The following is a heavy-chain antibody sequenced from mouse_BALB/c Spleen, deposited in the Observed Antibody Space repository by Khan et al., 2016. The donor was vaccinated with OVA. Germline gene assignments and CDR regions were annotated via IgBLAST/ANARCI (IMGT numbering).Heavy chain of an antibody. CDR3: ARSKGNYWFVY. CDR2: INTYTGEP. CDR1: GYTFTNYG. Sequence: QIQLVQSGPELKKPGETVKISCKASGYTFTNYGMNWVKQAPGKGLKWMGWINTYTGEPTYADDFKGRFAFSLATSASTAYLEINNLRNEDTATYFCARSKGNYWFVYWGQGTLVTVSA. D-gene: IGHD2-1*01. V-gene: IGHV9-3-1*01. J-gene: IGHJ3*01.